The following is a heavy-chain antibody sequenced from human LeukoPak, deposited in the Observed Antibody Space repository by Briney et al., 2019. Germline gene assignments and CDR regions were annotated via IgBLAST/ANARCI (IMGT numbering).Heavy chain of an antibody. Sequence: SETLSLTCSVSGGSISSSDYYWGWIRQPPGKGLEWIGSIYYSGTTYYNPSLKSRVIISVDTSKNQFSLKLRSVTAADTAVYYCAGNVYDGSGHYWFDPWGQGTLVTVSS. CDR3: AGNVYDGSGHYWFDP. CDR1: GGSISSSDYY. V-gene: IGHV4-39*01. D-gene: IGHD3-22*01. CDR2: IYYSGTT. J-gene: IGHJ5*02.